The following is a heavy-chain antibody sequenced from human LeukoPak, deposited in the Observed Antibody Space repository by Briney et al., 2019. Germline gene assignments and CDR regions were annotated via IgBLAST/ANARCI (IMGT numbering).Heavy chain of an antibody. CDR2: ISGSGGST. J-gene: IGHJ3*02. D-gene: IGHD3-16*01. Sequence: GGSLRLSCAASGFTFSSYAMSWVRQAPGKGLEWVSAISGSGGSTYYADSLKGRFTISRDNAKNSLYLQMNSLRAEDTAVYYCARDGGSWGLGAFDIWGQGTMVTVSS. V-gene: IGHV3-23*01. CDR3: ARDGGSWGLGAFDI. CDR1: GFTFSSYA.